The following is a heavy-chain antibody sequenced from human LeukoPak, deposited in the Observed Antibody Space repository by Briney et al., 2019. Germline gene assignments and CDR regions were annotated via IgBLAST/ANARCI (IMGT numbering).Heavy chain of an antibody. CDR3: ARSIIGTRSKFDY. CDR1: GGSISSYY. V-gene: IGHV4-59*08. CDR2: VYYSGST. D-gene: IGHD1/OR15-1a*01. J-gene: IGHJ4*02. Sequence: SETLSLTCTVSGGSISSYYWSWIRQPPGKGLEWIGYVYYSGSTNYNPSLKSRVTISVDKSKNHFSLKLSSVTAADTAVYSCARSIIGTRSKFDYWGQGTLVTVSS.